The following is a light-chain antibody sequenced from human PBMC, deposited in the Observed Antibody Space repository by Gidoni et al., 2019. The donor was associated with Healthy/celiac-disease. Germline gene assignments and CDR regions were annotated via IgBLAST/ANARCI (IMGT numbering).Light chain of an antibody. V-gene: IGKV1-9*01. Sequence: GDRVTITCRASQGISSYLAWYQQKPGKAPKLLIYAASTLQSGVPSRFSGSGSGTEFTLTISSLQPEDFATYYCQQLNSYPWTFXQXTKVEIK. J-gene: IGKJ1*01. CDR2: AAS. CDR3: QQLNSYPWT. CDR1: QGISSY.